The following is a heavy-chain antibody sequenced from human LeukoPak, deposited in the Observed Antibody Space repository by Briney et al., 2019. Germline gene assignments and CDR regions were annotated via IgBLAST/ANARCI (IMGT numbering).Heavy chain of an antibody. CDR3: ARGSGVTMIVDSFDY. CDR1: GFTFSTYS. CDR2: ISTSSIYI. J-gene: IGHJ4*02. D-gene: IGHD3-22*01. Sequence: GGSLRLSSAASGFTFSTYSMNWVRQAPGKGLEWVSSISTSSIYIYYANSLKGRFTISRDNAKNSLYLQMISLGAEDTAVYFCARGSGVTMIVDSFDYWGQGTLVTVSS. V-gene: IGHV3-21*01.